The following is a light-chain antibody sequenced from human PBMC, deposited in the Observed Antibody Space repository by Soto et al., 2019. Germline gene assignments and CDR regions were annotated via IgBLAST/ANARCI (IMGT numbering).Light chain of an antibody. CDR1: SSDVGGYNY. V-gene: IGLV2-14*03. J-gene: IGLJ1*01. Sequence: QSVLTQPASVSGSPGQSITISCTGTSSDVGGYNYVSWYQQHPGKAPKLMIYDVSSRPSGVSNRFSGSKSGNTASLTISGLQAEDEADYYCMSYTSSITLVFGTGTKVTVL. CDR2: DVS. CDR3: MSYTSSITLV.